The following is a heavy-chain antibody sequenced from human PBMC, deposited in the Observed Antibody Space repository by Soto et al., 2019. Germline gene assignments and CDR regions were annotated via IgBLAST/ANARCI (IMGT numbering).Heavy chain of an antibody. V-gene: IGHV3-33*06. CDR2: IWYDGSQK. CDR1: GFTFRSYG. CDR3: AKGDGYNYGQYDY. D-gene: IGHD5-18*01. J-gene: IGHJ4*02. Sequence: QVKLVESGGGVVQPGRSLTLSCAESGFTFRSYGMHWVRQAPGKGLEWVAVIWYDGSQKYYADSVKGRFTISRDIFKNTLYLQMNSLRAEDTAVYYCAKGDGYNYGQYDYWGQGPRVTVTS.